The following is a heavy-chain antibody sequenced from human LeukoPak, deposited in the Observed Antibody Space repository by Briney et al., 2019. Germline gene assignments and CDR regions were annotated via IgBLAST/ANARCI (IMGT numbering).Heavy chain of an antibody. CDR1: GFTFSSYA. J-gene: IGHJ1*01. CDR2: ISYDGSNK. D-gene: IGHD3-22*01. V-gene: IGHV3-30-3*01. Sequence: PGGSLRLSCAASGFTFSSYAMHWVRQAPGKGLEWVAVISYDGSNKYYADSVKGRFTISRDNSKNTLYLQMNSLRAEDTAVYYCARGSAMIVESSLFLFQHWGQGTLVTVSS. CDR3: ARGSAMIVESSLFLFQH.